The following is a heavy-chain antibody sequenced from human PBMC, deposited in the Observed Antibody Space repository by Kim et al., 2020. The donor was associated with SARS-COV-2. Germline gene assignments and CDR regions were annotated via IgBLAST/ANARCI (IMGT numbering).Heavy chain of an antibody. Sequence: GGSLRLSCAATGFIFSHYEMNWVRRAPGKGLEWIAYISNTGTTAYYADSVEARFTISRDNRKDSVFLQMDSLRAEDTAVYFCAPVQRTYNSSVYSWGQGTLVTVSS. CDR2: ISNTGTTA. CDR1: GFIFSHYE. J-gene: IGHJ4*02. V-gene: IGHV3-48*03. CDR3: APVQRTYNSSVYS. D-gene: IGHD2-15*01.